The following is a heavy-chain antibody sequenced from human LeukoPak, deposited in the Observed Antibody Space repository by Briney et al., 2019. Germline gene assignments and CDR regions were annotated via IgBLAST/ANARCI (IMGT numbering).Heavy chain of an antibody. CDR1: GGSFSGYY. V-gene: IGHV4-34*01. D-gene: IGHD4-11*01. CDR2: INHSGST. Sequence: PSETLSLTCAVYGGSFSGYYWSWIRQPPGKGLEWIGEINHSGSTNYNPSLKSRVTISEDTSKNQFSLKLSSVTAADTAVYYCARGRSYSNYRIGGFDPWGQGTLVTVSS. CDR3: ARGRSYSNYRIGGFDP. J-gene: IGHJ5*02.